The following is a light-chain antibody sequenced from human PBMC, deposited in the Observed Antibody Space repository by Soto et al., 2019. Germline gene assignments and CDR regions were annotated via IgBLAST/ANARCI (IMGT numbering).Light chain of an antibody. CDR3: GTWDSSLSAVV. J-gene: IGLJ2*01. V-gene: IGLV1-51*01. CDR2: DNN. Sequence: QSVLTQPPSVSAAPRQKVTISCSGSSSNIGNNYVSWYRQLPGTAPKLLIYDNNNRPSGIPDRFSGSKSGTSATLGITGLQAGEEADYYCGTWDSSLSAVVFGGGTKLTVL. CDR1: SSNIGNNY.